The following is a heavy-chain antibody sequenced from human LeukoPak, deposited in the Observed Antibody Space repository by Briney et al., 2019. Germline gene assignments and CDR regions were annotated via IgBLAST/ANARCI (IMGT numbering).Heavy chain of an antibody. Sequence: GGSLRLSCAASGFTFSSYSMNCVRQAPGKGLEWVSSISSSSSYIYYADSVKGRFTISRDNAKNSLYLQMNSLRAEDTAVYYCARDPSGYLTGYYYYYGMDVWGQGTTVTVSS. CDR3: ARDPSGYLTGYYYYYGMDV. J-gene: IGHJ6*02. CDR1: GFTFSSYS. V-gene: IGHV3-21*01. CDR2: ISSSSSYI. D-gene: IGHD3-22*01.